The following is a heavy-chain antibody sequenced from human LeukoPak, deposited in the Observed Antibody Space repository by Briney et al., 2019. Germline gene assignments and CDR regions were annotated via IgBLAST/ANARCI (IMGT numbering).Heavy chain of an antibody. D-gene: IGHD1-26*01. Sequence: GGSLRLSCAASGFTFSSYTMNWVRQAPGKGLEWVSSISSTGSYIYYTDSLKGRFTISRDNAKNSMYMQMNSLRAEDTAVYYCARDSKRWEEVDYWGQGTLVTVSS. CDR2: ISSTGSYI. V-gene: IGHV3-21*01. CDR1: GFTFSSYT. CDR3: ARDSKRWEEVDY. J-gene: IGHJ4*02.